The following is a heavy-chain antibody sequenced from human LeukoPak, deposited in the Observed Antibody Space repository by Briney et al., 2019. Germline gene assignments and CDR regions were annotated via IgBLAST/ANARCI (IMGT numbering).Heavy chain of an antibody. J-gene: IGHJ4*02. Sequence: GGSLRLSCAASGFTFSSYGMHWVRQAPGKGLEWVAFIRYDGSNKYYADSVKGRFTISRDNSENTLYLQLNSLRAEDTAVYYCAKDPRGYGGYFDYWGQGTLVTVSS. V-gene: IGHV3-30*02. CDR3: AKDPRGYGGYFDY. CDR1: GFTFSSYG. CDR2: IRYDGSNK. D-gene: IGHD5-18*01.